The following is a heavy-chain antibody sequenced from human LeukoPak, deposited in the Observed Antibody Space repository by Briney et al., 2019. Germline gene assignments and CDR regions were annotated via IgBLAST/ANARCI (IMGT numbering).Heavy chain of an antibody. J-gene: IGHJ4*02. CDR3: ARDSGNWNIDY. V-gene: IGHV4-38-2*02. CDR2: IDHGGGI. D-gene: IGHD1/OR15-1a*01. Sequence: SETLSLTCAVSGFSVSTIHYYWGWVRQSPGKGLEWIASIDHGGGIHCIPSLQSRLTISRDTSNNRFSLRLSSVTAADTAVYYCARDSGNWNIDYWGRGILVTVSS. CDR1: GFSVSTIHYY.